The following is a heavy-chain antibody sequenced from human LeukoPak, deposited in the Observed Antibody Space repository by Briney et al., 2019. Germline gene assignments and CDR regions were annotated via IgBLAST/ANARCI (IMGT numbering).Heavy chain of an antibody. Sequence: ASVKVSCKASGYTFTGYYMRWVRQAPGQGLEWMGRINPNSGGTNYAQKFQGRVTMTRDTSISTAYMELSRLRSDDTAVYYCASESIAVAGTAYWGQGTLVTVSS. CDR2: INPNSGGT. D-gene: IGHD6-19*01. V-gene: IGHV1-2*06. J-gene: IGHJ4*02. CDR3: ASESIAVAGTAY. CDR1: GYTFTGYY.